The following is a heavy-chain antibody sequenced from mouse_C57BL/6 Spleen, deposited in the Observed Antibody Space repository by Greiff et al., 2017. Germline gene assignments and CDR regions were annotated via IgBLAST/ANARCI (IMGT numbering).Heavy chain of an antibody. CDR2: IDPENGDT. J-gene: IGHJ3*01. CDR3: TCYYGSSHFAY. D-gene: IGHD1-1*01. CDR1: GFNIKDDY. V-gene: IGHV14-4*01. Sequence: EVQLQQSGAELVRPGASVKLSCTASGFNIKDDYMHWVKQRPEQGLEWIGWIDPENGDTEYASKFQGKATITADTSSNTAYLQLSSLTSEDTAVYYCTCYYGSSHFAYWGQGTLVTVSA.